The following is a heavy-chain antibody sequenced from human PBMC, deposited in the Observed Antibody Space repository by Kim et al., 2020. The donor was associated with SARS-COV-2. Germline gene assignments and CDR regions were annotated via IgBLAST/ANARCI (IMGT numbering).Heavy chain of an antibody. CDR1: GFTFSNAW. CDR2: IKSKTDGERT. CDR3: TTLVYYYESTGYFSYDAFDI. D-gene: IGHD3-22*01. Sequence: GGSLRLSCAASGFTFSNAWMSWVRQAPGKGLEWVGRIKSKTDGERTDDAAPVKGRFTFSRDDSKNTLYLQMNSLKTEDTGVYYCTTLVYYYESTGYFSYDAFDIWGQGTMVTVSS. V-gene: IGHV3-15*01. J-gene: IGHJ3*02.